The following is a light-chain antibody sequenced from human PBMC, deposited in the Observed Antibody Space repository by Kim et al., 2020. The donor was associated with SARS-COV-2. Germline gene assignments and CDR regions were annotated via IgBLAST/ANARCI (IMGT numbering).Light chain of an antibody. CDR3: NSRDSNDNVV. CDR2: GKN. V-gene: IGLV3-19*01. Sequence: SSELTQDPAVSVALGQTVRITCQGDSLRSYYATWYQQKPGQAPILVIYGKNNRPSGIPDRFSGSSSGNTASLTITVTQAGDEADYYCNSRDSNDNVVFGGGTQLNVL. J-gene: IGLJ2*01. CDR1: SLRSYY.